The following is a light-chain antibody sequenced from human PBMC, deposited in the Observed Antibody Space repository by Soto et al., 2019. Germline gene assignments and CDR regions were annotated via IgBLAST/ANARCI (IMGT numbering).Light chain of an antibody. CDR1: SSDVGGYNY. CDR3: SSYTSSSTYV. V-gene: IGLV2-14*01. CDR2: DVS. Sequence: QSVLTQPASVSGSPGQSITISCTGTSSDVGGYNYVSWYQQHPGKAPKLMIYDVSNRPSGVSNRFSGSKSVNTASLTISGLQAEDEADYYCSSYTSSSTYVFGTGTKVTVL. J-gene: IGLJ1*01.